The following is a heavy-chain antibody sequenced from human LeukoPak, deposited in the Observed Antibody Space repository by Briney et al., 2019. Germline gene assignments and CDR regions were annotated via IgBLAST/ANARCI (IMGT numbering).Heavy chain of an antibody. D-gene: IGHD4-23*01. J-gene: IGHJ4*02. CDR1: GFTFSSYG. CDR2: ISYDGSNK. V-gene: IGHV3-30*03. Sequence: GGSLRLSCAASGFTFSSYGMHWVRQAPGKGLEWVAVISYDGSNKYYADSVKGRFTISRDNSKNTLYLQMNSLRAEDTAVYYCARDLDYGGNTDWGQGTLVTVSS. CDR3: ARDLDYGGNTD.